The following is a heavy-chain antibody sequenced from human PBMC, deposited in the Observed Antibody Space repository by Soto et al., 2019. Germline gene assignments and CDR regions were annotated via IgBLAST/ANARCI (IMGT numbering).Heavy chain of an antibody. CDR1: GGTFNSYA. D-gene: IGHD1-26*01. J-gene: IGHJ6*02. Sequence: QVQLVQSGAEVKKPGSSVKVSCKASGGTFNSYAINWVRQAPGQGLEWMGGIIPIFGTANYAQEFQGRVTISADESMSTGYMDLSSLRAEDTALSYCARGGSGSYATGGYYYYGMDVWGQGTTVTVSS. V-gene: IGHV1-69*01. CDR2: IIPIFGTA. CDR3: ARGGSGSYATGGYYYYGMDV.